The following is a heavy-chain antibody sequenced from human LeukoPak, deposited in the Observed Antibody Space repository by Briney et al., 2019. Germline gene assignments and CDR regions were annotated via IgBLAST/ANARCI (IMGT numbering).Heavy chain of an antibody. CDR1: GGSISSSSYY. D-gene: IGHD3-16*02. Sequence: PSETLSLTCTVSGGSISSSSYYWGWIRQPPGKGLEWIVSIYYSGSTYYNPSLKSRFTISVDTSKNQFSLKLSSVTAADTAVYYCASKRRVVIPDYWGQGTLVTVSS. J-gene: IGHJ4*02. CDR2: IYYSGST. CDR3: ASKRRVVIPDY. V-gene: IGHV4-39*01.